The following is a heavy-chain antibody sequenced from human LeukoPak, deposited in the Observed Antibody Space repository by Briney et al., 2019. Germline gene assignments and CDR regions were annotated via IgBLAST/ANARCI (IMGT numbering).Heavy chain of an antibody. D-gene: IGHD5-18*01. Sequence: GGSLRLSCDASGCSFSSNWMSWVRQAPRKGLGWVANIKQDGGEKYYVDSVKGRFSIFRDNTKNSLSLQMNSLRAEDTAVYYCARDRYITRSTEYDCDYWGQGTLVTVSS. V-gene: IGHV3-7*01. J-gene: IGHJ4*02. CDR3: ARDRYITRSTEYDCDY. CDR2: IKQDGGEK. CDR1: GCSFSSNW.